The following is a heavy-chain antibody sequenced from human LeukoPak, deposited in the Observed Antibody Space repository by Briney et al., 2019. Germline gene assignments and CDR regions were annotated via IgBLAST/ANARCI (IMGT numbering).Heavy chain of an antibody. Sequence: GGSLRLSCAAPGFTFSDHFMTWIRQAPGKGLEWISYISGSGATYYAASVKGRFTISRDNAQNSLWLQMSSLRAEDTAVYYCARDPMYNGGNSGAFDFWGQGTLVTVSS. J-gene: IGHJ3*01. D-gene: IGHD4-23*01. CDR3: ARDPMYNGGNSGAFDF. CDR1: GFTFSDHF. CDR2: ISGSGAT. V-gene: IGHV3-11*01.